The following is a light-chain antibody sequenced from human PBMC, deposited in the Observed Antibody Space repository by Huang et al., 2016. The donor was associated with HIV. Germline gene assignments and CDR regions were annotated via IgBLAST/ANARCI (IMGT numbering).Light chain of an antibody. Sequence: EIVMTQSPVTLSVSLGERASLSCRASQSVNTDLAWYQQKPGQPPRLLIYDASARATDGPARCSGSGSGTEFTLTISSLQSEDFAVYSCQQYNNWPGTFGQGTKVEIK. CDR1: QSVNTD. V-gene: IGKV3-15*01. CDR2: DAS. CDR3: QQYNNWPGT. J-gene: IGKJ2*01.